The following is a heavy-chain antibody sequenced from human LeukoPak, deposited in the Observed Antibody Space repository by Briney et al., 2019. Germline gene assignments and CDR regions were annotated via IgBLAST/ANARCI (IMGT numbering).Heavy chain of an antibody. V-gene: IGHV1-69*05. CDR3: ARDRSPHYDFWSGYYFDP. Sequence: ASVKVSCKASGGTFSSYAISWVRQAPGQGLEWMGGIIPIFGTANYAQKFQGRVTITTDESTSTAYMELSSLGSEDTAVYYCARDRSPHYDFWSGYYFDPWGQGTLVTVSS. J-gene: IGHJ5*02. CDR2: IIPIFGTA. CDR1: GGTFSSYA. D-gene: IGHD3-3*01.